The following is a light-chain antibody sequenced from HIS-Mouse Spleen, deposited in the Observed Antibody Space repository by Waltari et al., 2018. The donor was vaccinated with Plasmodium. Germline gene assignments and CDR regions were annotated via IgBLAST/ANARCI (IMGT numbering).Light chain of an antibody. CDR1: SSDVGGYNY. Sequence: QSALTQPASVSGSPGQSITISCTGTSSDVGGYNYVSWYQQHPGKAPQRMIYDVSNRPSWVANRFSGSKSGNTDSLTISGLQAEDEADYYCSSYTRSSTRVFGGGTKLTVL. CDR3: SSYTRSSTRV. J-gene: IGLJ3*02. V-gene: IGLV2-14*03. CDR2: DVS.